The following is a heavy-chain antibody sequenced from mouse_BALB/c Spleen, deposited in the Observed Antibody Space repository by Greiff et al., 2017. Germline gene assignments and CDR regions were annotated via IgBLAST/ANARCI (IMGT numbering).Heavy chain of an antibody. CDR2: ISSGGSYT. D-gene: IGHD2-14*01. J-gene: IGHJ4*01. Sequence: EVMLVESGGGLVKPGGSLKLSCAASGFTFSSYDMSWVRQTPEKRLEWVATISSGGSYTYYPDSVKGRFTISRDNAKNTLYLQMSSLRSEDTAMYYCARGGYDHYYAMDYWGQGTSVTVSS. V-gene: IGHV5-9-1*01. CDR1: GFTFSSYD. CDR3: ARGGYDHYYAMDY.